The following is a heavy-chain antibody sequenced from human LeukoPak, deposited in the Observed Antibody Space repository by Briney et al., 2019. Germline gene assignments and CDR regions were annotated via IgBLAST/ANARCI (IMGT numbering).Heavy chain of an antibody. CDR2: INPNSGGT. CDR3: ARVTVRGVIIDY. D-gene: IGHD3-10*01. Sequence: ASVKVSCKASGYTFTGYYVHWVRQAPGQGLEWMGWINPNSGGTNYAQKFQGRVTMTRDTSISTAYMELSRLRSDDTAVYYCARVTVRGVIIDYWGQGTLVTVSS. J-gene: IGHJ4*02. V-gene: IGHV1-2*02. CDR1: GYTFTGYY.